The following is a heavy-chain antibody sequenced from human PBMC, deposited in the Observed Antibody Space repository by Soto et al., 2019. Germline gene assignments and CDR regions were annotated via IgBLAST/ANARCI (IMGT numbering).Heavy chain of an antibody. J-gene: IGHJ4*02. Sequence: PSDTLSLTCTVSGGSISNGGYYWTWIRRHPGKGLEWIGYIYYTGNTYYNPSLKSRLTISVDTSKNQFSLKLSSVTAADTAVYYCARVGRISNGGYLDYWGQGTLVTVSS. V-gene: IGHV4-31*03. D-gene: IGHD3-22*01. CDR1: GGSISNGGYY. CDR2: IYYTGNT. CDR3: ARVGRISNGGYLDY.